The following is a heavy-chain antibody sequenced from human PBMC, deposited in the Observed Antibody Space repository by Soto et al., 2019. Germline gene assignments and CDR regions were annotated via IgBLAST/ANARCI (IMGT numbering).Heavy chain of an antibody. D-gene: IGHD3-16*02. CDR2: IHQNGFT. V-gene: IGHV4-61*03. CDR1: GASVNDGNFY. Sequence: QVQLQESGPGLVKPSETLSLTCSVSGASVNDGNFYWNWIRQSPGKGLEWIGFIHQNGFTNYNPSLKRRVTISLDTSKIDFSLKLRSVTVADTAIYYCARSLTLGALPSRFHRWGQGAQVTVSS. J-gene: IGHJ5*02. CDR3: ARSLTLGALPSRFHR.